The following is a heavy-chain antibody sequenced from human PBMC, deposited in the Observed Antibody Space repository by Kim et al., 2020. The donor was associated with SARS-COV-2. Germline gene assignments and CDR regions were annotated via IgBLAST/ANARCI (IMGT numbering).Heavy chain of an antibody. V-gene: IGHV3-21*06. CDR3: ARRIAPTVYYGMDV. J-gene: IGHJ6*02. D-gene: IGHD2-21*01. Sequence: GGSLRLSCAASGFTFSSYSMYWVRQAPGKGLEWVSSLSGDSSHIYHADSVKGRFTISRDNAKNSLYLQMYSLRAEDTAVYYCARRIAPTVYYGMDVWGQG. CDR1: GFTFSSYS. CDR2: LSGDSSHI.